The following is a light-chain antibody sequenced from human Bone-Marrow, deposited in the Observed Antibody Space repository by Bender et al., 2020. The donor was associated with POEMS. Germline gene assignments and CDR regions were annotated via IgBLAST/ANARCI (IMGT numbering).Light chain of an antibody. CDR3: VAWDASLNGWV. CDR1: SNDIGSDNL. V-gene: IGLV2-14*02. Sequence: QSALTQPASVSGSPGQSITISCTGTSNDIGSDNLVSWYQQCPDKAPKLILYEVSERPSGVSHRFSSSKSGTSASLAITGLQSDDEAIYFCVAWDASLNGWVFGGGTKLTVL. CDR2: EVS. J-gene: IGLJ3*02.